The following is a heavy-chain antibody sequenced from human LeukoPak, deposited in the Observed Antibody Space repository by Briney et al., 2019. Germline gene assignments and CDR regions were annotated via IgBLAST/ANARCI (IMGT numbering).Heavy chain of an antibody. V-gene: IGHV4-34*01. CDR2: INHSGST. J-gene: IGHJ4*02. Sequence: PSETLSLTCAVYGGSFSGYYWSWIRQPPGKGLEWIGEINHSGSTNYNPSLKSRVTISVDTSKNQFSLKLSSVTAADTAVYYCAREFRSSGFDYWGQGTLVTVSS. D-gene: IGHD6-6*01. CDR1: GGSFSGYY. CDR3: AREFRSSGFDY.